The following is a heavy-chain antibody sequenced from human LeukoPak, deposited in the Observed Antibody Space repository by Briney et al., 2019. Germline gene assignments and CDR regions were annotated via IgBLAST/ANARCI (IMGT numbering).Heavy chain of an antibody. CDR1: GFTFISYS. Sequence: GSLRLFFAASGFTFISYSMNWVRQAPGKGLEWVSYISSSSSTIYYADSVKGRFTISRDNAKNSLYLQMNSLRAEDTAVYYCAKNGFTMVRGIVIYYYYYMDVWGKGTTVTISS. D-gene: IGHD3-10*01. J-gene: IGHJ6*03. V-gene: IGHV3-48*01. CDR2: ISSSSSTI. CDR3: AKNGFTMVRGIVIYYYYYMDV.